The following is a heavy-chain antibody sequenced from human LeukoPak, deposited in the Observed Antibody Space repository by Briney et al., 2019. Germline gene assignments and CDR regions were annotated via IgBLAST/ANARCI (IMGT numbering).Heavy chain of an antibody. D-gene: IGHD3-10*01. CDR2: ISGSGGST. J-gene: IGHJ4*02. V-gene: IGHV3-23*01. Sequence: PGGSLRLSCAASGFTFSSYAMSWVRQAPGKGLEWVSAISGSGGSTYYADSVKGRSTISRDNSKNTLYLQMNSLRAEDTAVYYCAKGAPYYYGSGSRSTYDYWGQGTLVTVSS. CDR3: AKGAPYYYGSGSRSTYDY. CDR1: GFTFSSYA.